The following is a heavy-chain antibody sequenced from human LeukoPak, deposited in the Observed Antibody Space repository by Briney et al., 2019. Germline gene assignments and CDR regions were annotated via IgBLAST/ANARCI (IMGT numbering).Heavy chain of an antibody. J-gene: IGHJ4*02. V-gene: IGHV3-23*01. CDR1: GFTFSSYS. Sequence: PGGSLRLSCAASGFTFSSYSVNWVRQAPGKGLEWVSAITGSGGTTYYADSVKGRFTISRDNSKNTVSLQMNSLRAEDTAIYYCAKMQGYFDYWGQGALVTVSS. CDR3: AKMQGYFDY. CDR2: ITGSGGTT.